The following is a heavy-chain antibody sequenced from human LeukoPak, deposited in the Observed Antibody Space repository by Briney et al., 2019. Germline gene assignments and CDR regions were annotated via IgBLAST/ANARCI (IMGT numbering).Heavy chain of an antibody. CDR3: ARDLRQPLLYPDY. Sequence: ASVKVSCKASGYTFTGYYMHWVRQAPGQGFEWMGWINPNSGGTKYAQKFEGRVTMTTDTTISTTYMGLSRLRSDDTAVYYCARDLRQPLLYPDYWGQGTLVTVSS. V-gene: IGHV1-2*02. CDR1: GYTFTGYY. CDR2: INPNSGGT. J-gene: IGHJ4*02. D-gene: IGHD2-2*02.